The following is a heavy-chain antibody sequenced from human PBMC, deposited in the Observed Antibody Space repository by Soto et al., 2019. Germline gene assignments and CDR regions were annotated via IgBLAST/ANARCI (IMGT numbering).Heavy chain of an antibody. D-gene: IGHD3-10*01. Sequence: QVYLQESGPGLVRPSGTLSLSCASSGGSISSDNWWTWVRQPPGKGLEWIGEMYHSGSTNYNPSLKSRVTISVDKSNNQFFLKVTSVTAADTALYYCARASASSMLRGVVINWGRGTLVTVSS. CDR2: MYHSGST. CDR3: ARASASSMLRGVVIN. V-gene: IGHV4-4*02. CDR1: GGSISSDNW. J-gene: IGHJ4*02.